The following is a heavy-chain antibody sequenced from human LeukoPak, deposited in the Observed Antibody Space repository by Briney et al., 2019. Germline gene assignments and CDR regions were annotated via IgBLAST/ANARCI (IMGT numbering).Heavy chain of an antibody. Sequence: KPPETLSLTCTVSGGSISSSSYYWGWIRQPPGKGLEWIGSIYYSGSTYYNPSLKSRVTISVDTSKNQFSLKLSSVTAADTAVYYCARQIGGDYYDSSFVVYWGQGTLVTVSS. CDR3: ARQIGGDYYDSSFVVY. CDR1: GGSISSSSYY. CDR2: IYYSGST. V-gene: IGHV4-39*01. J-gene: IGHJ4*02. D-gene: IGHD3-22*01.